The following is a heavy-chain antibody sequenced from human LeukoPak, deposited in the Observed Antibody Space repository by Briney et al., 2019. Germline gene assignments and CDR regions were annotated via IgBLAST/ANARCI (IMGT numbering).Heavy chain of an antibody. CDR2: IKQDGSEK. Sequence: GGSLRLSCAASGFTFSSYWMSWVRQAPGKGLEWVANIKQDGSEKYYVDSVKGRFTISRDNAKNTLYLQMNSLRAEDTALYYCVRTLGSQDYWGQGTLVTVSS. CDR3: VRTLGSQDY. D-gene: IGHD3-10*01. J-gene: IGHJ4*02. CDR1: GFTFSSYW. V-gene: IGHV3-7*02.